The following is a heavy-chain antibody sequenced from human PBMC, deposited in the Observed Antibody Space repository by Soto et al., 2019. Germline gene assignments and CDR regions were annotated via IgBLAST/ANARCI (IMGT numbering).Heavy chain of an antibody. J-gene: IGHJ1*01. Sequence: QLQLQESAPGLVKPSETLSLTCTVSGGSISTNNHFWGWIRQPPGKGLEWIATMYYNGIAYYNPAPTRRATMSADTSKNQVSLRLSSVTASDTALYFCASPSFDSSCAWYAQYFHNWGQGSLVVVSS. V-gene: IGHV4-39*01. CDR1: GGSISTNNHF. CDR2: MYYNGIA. CDR3: ASPSFDSSCAWYAQYFHN. D-gene: IGHD6-19*01.